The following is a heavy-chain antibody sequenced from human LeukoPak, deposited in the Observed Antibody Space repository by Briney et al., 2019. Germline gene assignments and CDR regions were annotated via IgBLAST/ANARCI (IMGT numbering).Heavy chain of an antibody. J-gene: IGHJ4*02. CDR2: IIPIFGTS. Sequence: SVKVACKASGGTFSSYAISWVRQAPGQGREWMGRIIPIFGTSNYAQKFQGRVTITTDESTSTAYMELSSLRSEDTAVYYCARAHRVGATGRGTFNYWGQGTLVTVSS. D-gene: IGHD1-26*01. CDR3: ARAHRVGATGRGTFNY. V-gene: IGHV1-69*05. CDR1: GGTFSSYA.